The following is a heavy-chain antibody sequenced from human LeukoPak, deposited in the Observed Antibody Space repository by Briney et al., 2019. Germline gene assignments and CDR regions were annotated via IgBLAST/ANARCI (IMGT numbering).Heavy chain of an antibody. CDR3: TRDREGTDY. CDR2: ISSSPDTI. CDR1: GFTFSSYA. V-gene: IGHV3-48*01. Sequence: GSLRLSCAASGFTFSSYAMNWVRQAPGKGLEWVSYISSSPDTIYYADSVKGRFTISRDNAKNSLYLQMNSLRAEDTAVYYCTRDREGTDYWGQGTLVTVSS. J-gene: IGHJ4*02. D-gene: IGHD1-26*01.